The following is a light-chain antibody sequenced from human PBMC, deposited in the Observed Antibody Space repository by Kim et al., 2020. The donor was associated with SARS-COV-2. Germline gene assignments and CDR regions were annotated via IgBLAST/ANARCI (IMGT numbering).Light chain of an antibody. Sequence: QSITISCTGNSSDVGSYNYVSWYQQHPGKAPKLMIYAVSNRPSGVSNRFSGSKSGNTASLTISGLQAEDEADYYCSSYTRSSTNYVFGTGTKVTVL. CDR1: SSDVGSYNY. J-gene: IGLJ1*01. V-gene: IGLV2-14*03. CDR2: AVS. CDR3: SSYTRSSTNYV.